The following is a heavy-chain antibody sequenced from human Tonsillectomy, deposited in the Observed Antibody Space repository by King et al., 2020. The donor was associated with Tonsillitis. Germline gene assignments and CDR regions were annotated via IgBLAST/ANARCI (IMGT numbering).Heavy chain of an antibody. CDR2: IYSGDSST. CDR3: AKERPNWNYFDS. V-gene: IGHV3-23*03. J-gene: IGHJ4*02. D-gene: IGHD1-1*01. CDR1: GFTFSSYA. Sequence: VQLVESGGGLVQPGGSLRLSCAASGFTFSSYAMNWVRQAPGKGLEWVSVIYSGDSSTYYGDSVKGRFTISRDNSKNTLYLQMNSLRAEDTAVYYCAKERPNWNYFDSWGQGTPVTVSA.